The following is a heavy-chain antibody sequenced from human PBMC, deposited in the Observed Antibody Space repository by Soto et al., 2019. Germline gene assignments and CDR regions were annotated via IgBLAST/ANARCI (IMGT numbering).Heavy chain of an antibody. CDR2: INAGNGNT. V-gene: IGHV1-3*01. CDR1: GYTFTSYA. J-gene: IGHJ6*02. CDR3: AAVQESPYSMGI. Sequence: ASVKVSCKASGYTFTSYAMHWVRQAPGQRLEWMGWINAGNGNTKYSQKFQERVTITSDMSTSTVYMELSSLSSEDTAVYYCAAVQESPYSMGIWGQGTTVTVSS. D-gene: IGHD2-15*01.